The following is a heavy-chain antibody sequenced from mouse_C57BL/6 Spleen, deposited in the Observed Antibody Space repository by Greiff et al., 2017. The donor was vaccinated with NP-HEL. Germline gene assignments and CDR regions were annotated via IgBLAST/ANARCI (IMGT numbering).Heavy chain of an antibody. CDR1: GYTFTDYY. D-gene: IGHD2-4*01. Sequence: VQLQQSGAELVRPGASVKLSCKASGYTFTDYYINWVKQRPGQGLEWIARIYPGSGNTYYNEKFKGKATLTAEKSSSTAYMQLSSLTSEDSAVYFCARDHYDYDGAMDYWGQGTSVTVSS. V-gene: IGHV1-76*01. J-gene: IGHJ4*01. CDR2: IYPGSGNT. CDR3: ARDHYDYDGAMDY.